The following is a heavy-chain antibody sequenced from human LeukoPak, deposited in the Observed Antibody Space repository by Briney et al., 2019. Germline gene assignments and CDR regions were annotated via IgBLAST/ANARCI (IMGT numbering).Heavy chain of an antibody. CDR2: ISTSGST. D-gene: IGHD5-24*01. J-gene: IGHJ5*02. Sequence: PSETLSLTCSVSGGSISSGNNYWSWIRQPAGEGLEWIERISTSGSTNYTPSLKSRVIISVDTSKNQFSLKLNSVTAADTAVYYCARRRLQTDWLGFDPWGQGTLVTVSS. V-gene: IGHV4-61*02. CDR3: ARRRLQTDWLGFDP. CDR1: GGSISSGNNY.